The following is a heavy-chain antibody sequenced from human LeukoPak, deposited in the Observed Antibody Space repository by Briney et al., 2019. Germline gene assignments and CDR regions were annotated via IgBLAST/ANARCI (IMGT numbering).Heavy chain of an antibody. CDR2: VYYSGST. J-gene: IGHJ4*02. D-gene: IGHD3-10*01. Sequence: PSETLSLTCSVSGGSISSYYWSWTRQPPGKGLEWIGYVYYSGSTNYNPSLKSRVTISVETSKNQFSLKLSSVTAADTAVYYCARGRGYYGSGSYNDWGQGTLVTVSS. CDR1: GGSISSYY. V-gene: IGHV4-59*12. CDR3: ARGRGYYGSGSYND.